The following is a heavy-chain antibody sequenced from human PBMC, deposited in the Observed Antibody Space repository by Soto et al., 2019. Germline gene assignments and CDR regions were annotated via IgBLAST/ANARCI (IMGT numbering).Heavy chain of an antibody. CDR3: AGDRSEDLNPFDPLDT. V-gene: IGHV4-61*01. J-gene: IGHJ3*02. Sequence: SETLSLTCVASGCSASSGRHYSRWIRPPPGRGLEWIAYISYTGTTDYNPSLRSRVTISIDMPKTQLSLRLGPVTAADTAVYYWAGDRSEDLNPFDPLDTWGQVTMVTFSS. CDR1: GCSASSGRHY. CDR2: ISYTGTT.